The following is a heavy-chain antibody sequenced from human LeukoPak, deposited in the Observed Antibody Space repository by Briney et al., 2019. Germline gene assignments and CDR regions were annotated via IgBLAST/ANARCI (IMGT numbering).Heavy chain of an antibody. D-gene: IGHD2-2*01. Sequence: GGSLRLSCAASGFTFSNYWMYWVRQAPGKGLVWVSRINSDGTSTTYADSVKGRFTISRDNAKNTLYLQMNSLRAEDTAVYYYVRVYQGDYWGQGTLVTVSS. CDR3: VRVYQGDY. CDR2: INSDGTST. J-gene: IGHJ4*02. V-gene: IGHV3-74*01. CDR1: GFTFSNYW.